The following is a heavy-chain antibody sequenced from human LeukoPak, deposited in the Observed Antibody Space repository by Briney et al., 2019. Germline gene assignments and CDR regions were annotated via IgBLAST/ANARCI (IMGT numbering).Heavy chain of an antibody. V-gene: IGHV4-38-2*02. CDR1: GYSISSGYY. CDR3: AKAYSGTYPHEAFDI. J-gene: IGHJ3*02. CDR2: FHHRGST. D-gene: IGHD1-26*01. Sequence: SSETPSLTCTVSGYSISSGYYWGWIRQPPGKGLEWIGTFHHRGSTFQNPSLKGRVTISLDTSKNQFSLKLSAVTAADTAVYYCAKAYSGTYPHEAFDIWGQGTMVTVSS.